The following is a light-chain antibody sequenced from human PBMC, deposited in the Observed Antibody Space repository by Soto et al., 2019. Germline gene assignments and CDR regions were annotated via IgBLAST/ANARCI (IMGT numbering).Light chain of an antibody. CDR3: QQSYSTPYT. CDR2: AAS. CDR1: QSISSY. J-gene: IGKJ2*01. V-gene: IGKV1-39*01. Sequence: DIQMTQSPSSLSASVGARVTITCRASQSISSYLNWYQQKPGKAPNLLIYAASSLQSGFPSRFSGSGSGTDFTLTISSLQPEDFATYYCQQSYSTPYTFGQGTKVDIK.